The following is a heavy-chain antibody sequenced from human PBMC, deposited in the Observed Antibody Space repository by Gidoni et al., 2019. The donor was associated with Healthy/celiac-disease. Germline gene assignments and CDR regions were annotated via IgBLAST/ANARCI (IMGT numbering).Heavy chain of an antibody. V-gene: IGHV1-69*01. CDR1: GCTFSSYA. D-gene: IGHD3-10*01. Sequence: QAQLVQSGAEVKKPGSSVKVSCKASGCTFSSYAISWVRQAPGQGLEWRGGIIPIFGTANYAQKFQGRVTITADESTSTAYMELSSLRSEDTAVYYCAANMVQGVVWYFDLWGRGTLVTVSS. J-gene: IGHJ2*01. CDR3: AANMVQGVVWYFDL. CDR2: IIPIFGTA.